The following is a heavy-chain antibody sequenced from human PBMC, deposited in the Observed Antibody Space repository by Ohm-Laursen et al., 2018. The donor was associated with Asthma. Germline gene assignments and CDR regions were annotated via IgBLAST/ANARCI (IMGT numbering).Heavy chain of an antibody. J-gene: IGHJ1*01. D-gene: IGHD1-26*01. Sequence: RSLRLSCAASGFTFSNYAMHWLRQAPGKGLDWVAVISYDGAKIYYTDSVKGRFTISRDNSKNTLFLQMDSLRAEDTALYYCARIGPEWELPGREYSLIHWGQGTLVTVSS. CDR1: GFTFSNYA. CDR3: ARIGPEWELPGREYSLIH. CDR2: ISYDGAKI. V-gene: IGHV3-30*03.